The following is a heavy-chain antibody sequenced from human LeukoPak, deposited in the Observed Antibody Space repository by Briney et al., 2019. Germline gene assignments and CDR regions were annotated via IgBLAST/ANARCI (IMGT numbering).Heavy chain of an antibody. J-gene: IGHJ4*02. Sequence: GRSLRLSCAASGFTFSIHWMHWVRQAPGKGLMWVSRINRDGSRTDYADSVKGRFTISRDDAKNTLYLQVNSLRAEDTAVYYCARGGAWYYYDSSGYYPNYFDYWGQGTLVTVSS. V-gene: IGHV3-74*01. CDR2: INRDGSRT. CDR3: ARGGAWYYYDSSGYYPNYFDY. CDR1: GFTFSIHW. D-gene: IGHD3-22*01.